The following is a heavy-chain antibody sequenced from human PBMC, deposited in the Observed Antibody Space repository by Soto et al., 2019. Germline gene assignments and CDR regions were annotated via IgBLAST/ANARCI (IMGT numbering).Heavy chain of an antibody. CDR1: GYTFTSYN. CDR2: IRVFNGNT. V-gene: IGHV1-18*01. Sequence: QVHLVQSGTDVKKPGASVKVSCKASGYTFTSYNINWLRQAPGQGLEWMGWIRVFNGNTPYAQNFQGRGTMTTDTSTNTAYMELRSLRSDDTAVYYCAGEPDSYGGSFYYWGQGTLVTVSS. D-gene: IGHD1-26*01. CDR3: AGEPDSYGGSFYY. J-gene: IGHJ4*02.